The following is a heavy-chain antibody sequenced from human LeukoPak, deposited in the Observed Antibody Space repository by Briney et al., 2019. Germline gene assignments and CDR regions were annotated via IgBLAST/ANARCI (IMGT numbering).Heavy chain of an antibody. Sequence: GGSLRLSCSASGFTFSSYAMHWVRQAPGKGLEYVSAISSNGGSTYYADSVKGRFTISRDNSKNTLYLQMSSLRTEDTAVYYCVNYFSSGWILSPQFDYWGQGTLVTVSS. CDR1: GFTFSSYA. CDR2: ISSNGGST. D-gene: IGHD6-19*01. J-gene: IGHJ4*02. CDR3: VNYFSSGWILSPQFDY. V-gene: IGHV3-64D*06.